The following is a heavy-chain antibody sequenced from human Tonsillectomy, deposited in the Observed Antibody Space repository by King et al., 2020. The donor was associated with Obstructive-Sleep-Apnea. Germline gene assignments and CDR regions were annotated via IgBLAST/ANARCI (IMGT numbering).Heavy chain of an antibody. J-gene: IGHJ5*01. CDR3: PKGYLLSARGPLAPVPSGGAPAPTLFPLVS. CDR2: IKSKTDGGTT. CDR1: GFTFSNAW. Sequence: VQLVESGGGLVKPGGSLRLSCAASGFTFSNAWMNWVRQTPGKGLEWVGRIKSKTDGGTTDYAAPVKGRFTISRDDSENTLYLQMNSLKTEDTAVYYCPKGYLLSARGPLAPVPSGGAPAPTLFPLVSW. V-gene: IGHV3-15*01. D-gene: IGHD3-10*01.